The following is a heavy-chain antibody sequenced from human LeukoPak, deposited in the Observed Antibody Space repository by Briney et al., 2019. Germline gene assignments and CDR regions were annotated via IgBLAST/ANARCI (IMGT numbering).Heavy chain of an antibody. CDR2: VRYDGSNK. J-gene: IGHJ4*02. CDR3: ASQGGY. CDR1: GFTFSSYG. V-gene: IGHV3-30*02. D-gene: IGHD3-16*01. Sequence: PGGSLTLSCAASGFTFSSYGMHWVRQAPGKGLEWVAFVRYDGSNKYYADSVKGRFTISRDNAKNALYLQMNNLRVDDTAMYYCASQGGYWGQGTLVAVSS.